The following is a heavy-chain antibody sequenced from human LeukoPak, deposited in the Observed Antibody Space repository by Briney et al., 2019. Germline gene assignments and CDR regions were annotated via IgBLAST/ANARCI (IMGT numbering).Heavy chain of an antibody. J-gene: IGHJ6*02. CDR3: ARRLTDSSGYYPYYYYGMDV. D-gene: IGHD3-22*01. CDR1: GYTFTSYG. V-gene: IGHV1-18*01. Sequence: ASVKVSCKASGYTFTSYGISWVRQAPGQGLEWMGWISAYNGNTNYAQKLQGRVTMTTDTSTSTAYMELRSLRSDDTAVYYCARRLTDSSGYYPYYYYGMDVWGQGTTVTVSS. CDR2: ISAYNGNT.